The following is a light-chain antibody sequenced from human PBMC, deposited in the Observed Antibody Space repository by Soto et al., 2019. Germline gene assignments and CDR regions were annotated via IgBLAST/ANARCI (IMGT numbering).Light chain of an antibody. V-gene: IGLV1-47*02. J-gene: IGLJ3*02. CDR2: NNN. Sequence: QSVLTQPPSASGTPGQRVTISCSGSSSNIGSNYVYWYQHLPGTAPILLIYNNNQRPSGVPDRFSGSKSGTSASLAISGLRSEDEAEYYCAAWDDSLNWMFGGGTKVTVL. CDR3: AAWDDSLNWM. CDR1: SSNIGSNY.